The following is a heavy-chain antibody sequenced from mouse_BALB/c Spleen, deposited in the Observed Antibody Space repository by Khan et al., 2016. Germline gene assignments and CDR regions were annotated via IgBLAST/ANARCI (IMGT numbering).Heavy chain of an antibody. CDR2: IWGDGNT. D-gene: IGHD4-1*01. Sequence: QVQLKESGPGLVAPSQSLSITCTVSGFSLTGYGVNWFRQSPGKGLEWLGMIWGDGNTDYNSALKSRLSISKDNSKSQVFLKMNSLQTDDTARYYCARDGVTGTILYFDVWGAGTTFTFSS. V-gene: IGHV2-6-7*01. CDR1: GFSLTGYG. CDR3: ARDGVTGTILYFDV. J-gene: IGHJ1*01.